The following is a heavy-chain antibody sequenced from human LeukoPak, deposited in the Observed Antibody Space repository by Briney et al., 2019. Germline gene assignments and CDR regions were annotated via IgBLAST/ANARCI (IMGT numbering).Heavy chain of an antibody. CDR1: GFTFSSYA. CDR2: ISSSSSYI. D-gene: IGHD5-18*01. CDR3: ARDLWGTAMDTRREDFDY. J-gene: IGHJ4*02. Sequence: PGGSLRLSCAASGFTFSSYAMSWVRQAPGKGLEWVSSISSSSSYIYYADSVKGRFTISRDNAKNSLYLQMNSLRAEDTAVYYCARDLWGTAMDTRREDFDYWGQGTLVTVSS. V-gene: IGHV3-21*01.